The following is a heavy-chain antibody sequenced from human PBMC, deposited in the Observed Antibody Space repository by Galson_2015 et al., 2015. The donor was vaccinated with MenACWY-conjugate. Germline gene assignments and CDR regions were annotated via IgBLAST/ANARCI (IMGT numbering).Heavy chain of an antibody. Sequence: VKVSCSASGYTFSSYAVHWVRQAPGQRLEWMGWINAGNGNTNYAQKLQGRVTITTDTSTSTAYMELRSLRSDDTAVYYCARDAAVAGTEPDAFDIWGQGTMVTVSS. CDR3: ARDAAVAGTEPDAFDI. V-gene: IGHV1-3*01. D-gene: IGHD6-19*01. CDR1: GYTFSSYA. CDR2: INAGNGNT. J-gene: IGHJ3*02.